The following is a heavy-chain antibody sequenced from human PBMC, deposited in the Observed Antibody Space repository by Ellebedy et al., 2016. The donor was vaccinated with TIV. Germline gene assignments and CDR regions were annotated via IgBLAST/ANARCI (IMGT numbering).Heavy chain of an antibody. Sequence: GESLKISCAASGFTFSNYWMTWVRQAPGKGLEWVANIKEDGSEKHYVDSVKGRFTVSRDNARNSLYLQISSLRAEDTAVYYCARDFSEAYFDAGSAFYLDYWGQGALITVSS. CDR2: IKEDGSEK. J-gene: IGHJ4*02. D-gene: IGHD3-9*01. CDR3: ARDFSEAYFDAGSAFYLDY. V-gene: IGHV3-7*01. CDR1: GFTFSNYW.